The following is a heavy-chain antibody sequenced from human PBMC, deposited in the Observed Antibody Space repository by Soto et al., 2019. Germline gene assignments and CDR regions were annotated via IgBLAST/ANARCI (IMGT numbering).Heavy chain of an antibody. CDR2: INWNSGSI. CDR1: GFTFDDYA. Sequence: EVQLVESGGGLVQPGRSLRLSCAASGFTFDDYAMHWVRQVPGKGLEWVSGINWNSGSIGYGDSVKGRFAISRDNAKNSRHLQMNSLSAEDTAVYYCVKDESINWYSGHFRHWGQGTLVTVSS. CDR3: VKDESINWYSGHFRH. D-gene: IGHD6-13*01. V-gene: IGHV3-9*01. J-gene: IGHJ1*01.